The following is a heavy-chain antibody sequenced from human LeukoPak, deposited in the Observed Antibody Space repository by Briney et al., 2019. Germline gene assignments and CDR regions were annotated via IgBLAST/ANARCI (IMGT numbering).Heavy chain of an antibody. CDR2: ISGSGGST. CDR3: AKDPGTTFYYYYYYMDV. CDR1: GFTFSSYA. J-gene: IGHJ6*03. D-gene: IGHD1-7*01. Sequence: PGGSLRLSCAASGFTFSSYAMSWVRQAPGKGLEWVSAISGSGGSTYYADSVKGRFTISRDNSKNTLYLQMNSLRAEDTAVYYCAKDPGTTFYYYYYYMDVWGKGTTVTVSS. V-gene: IGHV3-23*01.